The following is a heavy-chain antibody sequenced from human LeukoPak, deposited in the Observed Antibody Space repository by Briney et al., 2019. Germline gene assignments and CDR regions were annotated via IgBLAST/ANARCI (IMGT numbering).Heavy chain of an antibody. V-gene: IGHV4-39*01. CDR2: IYYSGST. Sequence: SETLSLTCTVSGGSISSSSYYWGWIRQPQGEGLEWIVSIYYSGSTYYNPTLKSRVTISVDTSKNQFSLKLSSVTAADTAVYYCAVTAYYYDSSGYRPPGFDYWGQGTLVTVSS. CDR3: AVTAYYYDSSGYRPPGFDY. D-gene: IGHD3-22*01. CDR1: GGSISSSSYY. J-gene: IGHJ4*02.